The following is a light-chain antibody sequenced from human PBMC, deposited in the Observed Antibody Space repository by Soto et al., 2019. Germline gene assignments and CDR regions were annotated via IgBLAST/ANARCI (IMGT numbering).Light chain of an antibody. V-gene: IGKV3-20*01. J-gene: IGKJ1*01. CDR1: QSVSNNY. Sequence: GLTQSPGTLSLSPGERATLSCRASQSVSNNYLAWYQQKPGQAPRLLIYGASNRATGIPDRFSGSGSGTDFTLTISRLEPEDFAVYYCQQYGSSGTFGQGTKVDI. CDR2: GAS. CDR3: QQYGSSGT.